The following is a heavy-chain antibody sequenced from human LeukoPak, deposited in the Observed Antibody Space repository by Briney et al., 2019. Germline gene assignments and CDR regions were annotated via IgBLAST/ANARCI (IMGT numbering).Heavy chain of an antibody. D-gene: IGHD4-23*01. Sequence: ASVKVSCKASGGTFCSYAISWVRQAPGQGLERMGGIIPIFGTANYAQKFQGRVTITADESTSTAYMELSSLRSEDTAVYYCARGPYGGPFDYWGQGTLVTVSS. CDR1: GGTFCSYA. V-gene: IGHV1-69*13. CDR2: IIPIFGTA. CDR3: ARGPYGGPFDY. J-gene: IGHJ4*02.